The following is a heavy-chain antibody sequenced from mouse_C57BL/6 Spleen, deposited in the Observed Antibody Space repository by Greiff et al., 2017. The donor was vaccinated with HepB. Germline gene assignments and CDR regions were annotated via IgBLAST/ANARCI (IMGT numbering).Heavy chain of an antibody. D-gene: IGHD1-1*01. Sequence: VQLQQPGAELVKPGASVKMSCKASGYTFTSYWITWVKQRPGQGLEWIGDIYPGSGSTNYNEKFKSKATLTVDTSSSTAYMQLSSLTSEDSAVYYCARFLDYYGSSYWYFDVWGTGTTVTVSS. CDR3: ARFLDYYGSSYWYFDV. V-gene: IGHV1-55*01. CDR2: IYPGSGST. J-gene: IGHJ1*03. CDR1: GYTFTSYW.